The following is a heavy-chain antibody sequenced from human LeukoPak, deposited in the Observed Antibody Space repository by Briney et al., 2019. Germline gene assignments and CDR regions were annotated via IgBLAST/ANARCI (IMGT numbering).Heavy chain of an antibody. Sequence: GGSLRLSSAASGFTFSSYAMSWVRQAPGKGLEWVSSISGSGVGTYYADSVKGRFTFSRDNSKNTLYLQMNSLRAEDKAVYNRAKISTSSCTDYWGQGTLVTVSS. J-gene: IGHJ4*02. V-gene: IGHV3-23*01. CDR1: GFTFSSYA. CDR3: AKISTSSCTDY. D-gene: IGHD6-19*01. CDR2: ISGSGVGT.